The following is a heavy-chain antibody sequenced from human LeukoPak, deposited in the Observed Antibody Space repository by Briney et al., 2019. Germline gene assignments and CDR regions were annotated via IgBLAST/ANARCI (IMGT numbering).Heavy chain of an antibody. D-gene: IGHD3-22*01. Sequence: ASVKVSCKASGYTFTAYYMHWVRQAPGQGLEWMGWINPYSGGTNYAQKFQGRVTMTRDTSISTAYMELSSLRFGDTAVYYCARDGDDSSGYYSRWGQGTLVTVSS. V-gene: IGHV1-2*02. CDR3: ARDGDDSSGYYSR. CDR2: INPYSGGT. CDR1: GYTFTAYY. J-gene: IGHJ4*02.